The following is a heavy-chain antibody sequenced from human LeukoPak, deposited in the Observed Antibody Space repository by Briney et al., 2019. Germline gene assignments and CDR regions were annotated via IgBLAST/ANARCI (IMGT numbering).Heavy chain of an antibody. Sequence: SETLSLTCTVSGGSISSYYWSWIRQPPGKGLEWIGYIYYSGSTNYNPSLKSRVTISVDTSKNQFSLKLSSETAADTAVYYCAREPPTYCSSTSCYTGGLDYWGQGTLVTVSS. V-gene: IGHV4-59*01. CDR3: AREPPTYCSSTSCYTGGLDY. CDR1: GGSISSYY. J-gene: IGHJ4*02. CDR2: IYYSGST. D-gene: IGHD2-2*02.